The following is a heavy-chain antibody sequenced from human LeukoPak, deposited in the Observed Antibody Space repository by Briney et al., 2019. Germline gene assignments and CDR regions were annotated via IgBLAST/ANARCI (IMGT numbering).Heavy chain of an antibody. Sequence: PGGSLRLSCAASGFTFSTFGMHWVRQAPGKGLEWVTFIRYDGSNKNYADSVKGRFTISRDNSKNTLYLQMNSQRIEDTAVYYCAKDSWSYYFDYWGQGTQVTVSS. CDR1: GFTFSTFG. CDR2: IRYDGSNK. V-gene: IGHV3-30*02. CDR3: AKDSWSYYFDY. D-gene: IGHD3-10*01. J-gene: IGHJ4*02.